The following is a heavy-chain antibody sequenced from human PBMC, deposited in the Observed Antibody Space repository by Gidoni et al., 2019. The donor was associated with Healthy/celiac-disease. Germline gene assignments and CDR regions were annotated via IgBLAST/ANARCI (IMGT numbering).Heavy chain of an antibody. CDR2: IKSKTDGGTT. D-gene: IGHD2-15*01. J-gene: IGHJ6*02. Sequence: FTFSNAWISWVRQAPGKGLEWVGRIKSKTDGGTTDYAAPVKGRFTISRDDSKNTLYLQMNSLKTEDTAVYYCILTGYCSGGSCYYYYYGMDVWGQGTTVTVSS. V-gene: IGHV3-15*01. CDR3: ILTGYCSGGSCYYYYYGMDV. CDR1: FTFSNAW.